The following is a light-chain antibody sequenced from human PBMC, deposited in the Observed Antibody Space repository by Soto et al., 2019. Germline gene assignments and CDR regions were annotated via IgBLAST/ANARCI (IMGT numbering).Light chain of an antibody. J-gene: IGKJ5*01. V-gene: IGKV3-11*01. Sequence: EIVLTQSPATLSLSPGERATLSCRASQSVRNYLAWYQQKPGQAPRLLIYDASNRATGIPARFSGSGSGTDFTLTISSLEPEDFAVYYCQQRSSWPRITFGQGTRLEN. CDR1: QSVRNY. CDR3: QQRSSWPRIT. CDR2: DAS.